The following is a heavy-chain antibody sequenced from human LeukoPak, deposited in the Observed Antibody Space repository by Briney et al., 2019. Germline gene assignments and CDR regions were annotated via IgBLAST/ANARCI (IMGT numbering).Heavy chain of an antibody. CDR3: ARHQLGTSCYVCGEDY. CDR2: IYPGDSDT. CDR1: GYSFANYW. Sequence: GESLKISCKASGYSFANYWFGWVRQLPGKGLEWMGIIYPGDSDTRYSPSFRGQVTISADESISTAFLQWKSLKASDTAMYYCARHQLGTSCYVCGEDYWGQGTLVTVSS. J-gene: IGHJ4*02. V-gene: IGHV5-51*01. D-gene: IGHD2-2*01.